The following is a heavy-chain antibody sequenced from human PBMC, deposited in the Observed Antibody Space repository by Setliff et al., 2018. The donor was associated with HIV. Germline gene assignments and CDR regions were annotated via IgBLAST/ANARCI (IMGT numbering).Heavy chain of an antibody. CDR2: VDPEDGET. Sequence: GASVKVSCKASGYTFTDYYMHWVQQAPGKGLEWMGRVDPEDGETIYAEKFQGRVTITADTSTDTAYMELSGLRSEDTAVYYCAIDGAGGWLRPMPDYWGQGTLVTVSS. V-gene: IGHV1-69-2*01. J-gene: IGHJ4*02. D-gene: IGHD5-12*01. CDR3: AIDGAGGWLRPMPDY. CDR1: GYTFTDYY.